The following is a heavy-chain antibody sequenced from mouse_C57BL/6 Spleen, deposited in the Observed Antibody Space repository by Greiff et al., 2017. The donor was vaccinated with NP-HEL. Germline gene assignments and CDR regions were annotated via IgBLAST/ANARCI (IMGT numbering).Heavy chain of an antibody. CDR3: TRAYYYGSSYFDY. Sequence: EVMLVESGEGLVKPGGSLKLSCAASGFTFSSYAMSWVRQTPEKRLEWVAYISSGGDYIYYADTVKGRFTISRDNARNTLYLQMSSLKSEDTAMYYCTRAYYYGSSYFDYWGQGTTLTVSS. J-gene: IGHJ2*01. CDR1: GFTFSSYA. V-gene: IGHV5-9-1*02. CDR2: ISSGGDYI. D-gene: IGHD1-1*01.